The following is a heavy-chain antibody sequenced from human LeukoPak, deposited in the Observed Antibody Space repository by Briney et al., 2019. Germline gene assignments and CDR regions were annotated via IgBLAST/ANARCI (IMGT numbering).Heavy chain of an antibody. CDR3: ARSYYYDSSGYYFSFDY. D-gene: IGHD3-22*01. J-gene: IGHJ4*02. V-gene: IGHV1-69*13. CDR1: GGTFSSYA. CDR2: IIPIFGTA. Sequence: SVKVSCKASGGTFSSYAISWVRQAPGQGLEWMGGIIPIFGTANYAQKFQGRVTITADESTSTAYMELSSLRSEDTAVYYCARSYYYDSSGYYFSFDYWGQGTLVTVSS.